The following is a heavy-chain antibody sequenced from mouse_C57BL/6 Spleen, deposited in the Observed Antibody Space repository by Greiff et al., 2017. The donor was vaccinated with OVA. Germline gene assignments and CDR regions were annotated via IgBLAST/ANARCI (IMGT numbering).Heavy chain of an antibody. D-gene: IGHD2-4*01. J-gene: IGHJ2*01. CDR2: ISDGGSYT. V-gene: IGHV5-4*01. CDR1: GFTFSSYA. Sequence: EVQRVESGGGLVKPGGSLKLSCAASGFTFSSYAMSWVRQTPEKRLEWVATISDGGSYTYYPDNVKGRFTISRDNAKNNLYLQMSHLKSEDTAMYYCARDGRMPDYDFDYWGQGTTLTVSS. CDR3: ARDGRMPDYDFDY.